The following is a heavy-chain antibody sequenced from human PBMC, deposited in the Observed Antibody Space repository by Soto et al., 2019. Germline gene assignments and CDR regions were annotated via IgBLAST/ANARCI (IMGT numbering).Heavy chain of an antibody. CDR2: IYHRGST. V-gene: IGHV4-39*01. CDR1: GGSISSSSYY. J-gene: IGHJ4*02. D-gene: IGHD3-10*01. CDR3: ARTAYYSGSGQYYFEY. Sequence: QLQLQESGPGLVKPSETLSLTCTVSGGSISSSSYYWGWIRQPPGKVLEWIGSIYHRGSTYYNPSLKSRVTIAVDTSKNQFSQKLSSVTAADTAVYYCARTAYYSGSGQYYFEYWGQGTLGTVSS.